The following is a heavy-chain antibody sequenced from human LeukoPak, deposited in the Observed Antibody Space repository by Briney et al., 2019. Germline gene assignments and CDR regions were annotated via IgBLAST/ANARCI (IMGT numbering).Heavy chain of an antibody. CDR1: GFSLSTSGVG. Sequence: SGPTLVKPTQTLTLTCTFSGFSLSTSGVGVCWIRQPPGKALARLALLYWNNDNRYSPSLKRRLTITKDTSKDQVVLTMTNMDPVDTATYYCAHTYHDILTGYVHYFDYWGQGTLVTVSS. V-gene: IGHV2-5*01. J-gene: IGHJ4*02. D-gene: IGHD3-9*01. CDR2: LYWNNDN. CDR3: AHTYHDILTGYVHYFDY.